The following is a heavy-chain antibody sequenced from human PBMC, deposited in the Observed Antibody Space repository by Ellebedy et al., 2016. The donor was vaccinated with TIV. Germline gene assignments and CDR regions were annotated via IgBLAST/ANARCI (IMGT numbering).Heavy chain of an antibody. CDR1: GYTLTELS. D-gene: IGHD2-8*01. V-gene: IGHV1-24*01. CDR3: ATDLRYCTNGVCFKRYDAFDI. CDR2: FDPEDGET. J-gene: IGHJ3*02. Sequence: ASVKVSCKVSGYTLTELSMHWMRQAPGKGLEWMGGFDPEDGETIYAQKFQGRVTMTEDTSTDTAYMELSSLRSEDTAVYYCATDLRYCTNGVCFKRYDAFDIWGQGTMVTVSS.